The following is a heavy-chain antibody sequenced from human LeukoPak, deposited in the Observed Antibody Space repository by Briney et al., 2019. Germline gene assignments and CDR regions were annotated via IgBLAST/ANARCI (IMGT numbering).Heavy chain of an antibody. CDR1: GGSFSGYY. CDR2: INHSGST. J-gene: IGHJ4*02. V-gene: IGHV4-34*01. CDR3: ARSRGMVRGVIDY. D-gene: IGHD3-10*01. Sequence: SEILSLTCAVYGGSFSGYYWSWIRQPPGKGLEWIGEINHSGSTNYNPSLKSRVTISVDTSKDQFSLELSSVTAADTAVYYCARSRGMVRGVIDYWGQGTLVTVSS.